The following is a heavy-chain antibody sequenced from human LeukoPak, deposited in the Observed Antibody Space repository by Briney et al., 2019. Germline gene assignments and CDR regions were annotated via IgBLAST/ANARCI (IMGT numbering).Heavy chain of an antibody. CDR3: ARVGRDSQHLDY. V-gene: IGHV3-48*03. J-gene: IGHJ4*02. CDR1: GFTFSSYV. D-gene: IGHD2-15*01. Sequence: GGSLRLSCAASGFTFSSYVMNWVRQAPRKGLEWVSYISSSGDIIYYADSVRGRLTFSRDNTKNSLYLQMNSLRAEDTAVYYCARVGRDSQHLDYWGPGTLVTVSS. CDR2: ISSSGDII.